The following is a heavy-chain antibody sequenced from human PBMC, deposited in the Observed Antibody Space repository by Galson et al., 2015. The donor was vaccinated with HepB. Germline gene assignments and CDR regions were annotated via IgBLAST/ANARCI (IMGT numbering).Heavy chain of an antibody. CDR2: INPNSGGT. CDR3: ASEQQNDAFDI. V-gene: IGHV1-2*05. J-gene: IGHJ3*02. CDR1: GYTFTGYY. D-gene: IGHD6-13*01. Sequence: SVKVSCKASGYTFTGYYMHWVRQAPGQGLEWMGRINPNSGGTNYAQKFQGRVTMARDTSISTAYMELSRLRSDDTVVYYCASEQQNDAFDIWGQGTMVTVSS.